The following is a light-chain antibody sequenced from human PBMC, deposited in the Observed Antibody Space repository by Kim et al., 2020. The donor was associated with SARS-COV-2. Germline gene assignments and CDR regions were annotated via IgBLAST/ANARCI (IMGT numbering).Light chain of an antibody. Sequence: EIVMTQSPATLSVSPGDIVTLSCRASQTISSSLAWYQQKPGQAPRLLIYGASTRATGIPARFSGSGSGTEFTLTISSLQSEDFAVYYCHQYNNGYTFGQGTKLEI. V-gene: IGKV3-15*01. CDR2: GAS. CDR1: QTISSS. J-gene: IGKJ2*01. CDR3: HQYNNGYT.